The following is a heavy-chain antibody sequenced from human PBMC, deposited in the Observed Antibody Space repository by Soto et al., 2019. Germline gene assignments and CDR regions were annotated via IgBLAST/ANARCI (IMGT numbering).Heavy chain of an antibody. D-gene: IGHD5-18*01. J-gene: IGHJ6*02. Sequence: PGGSLRLSCAASGFTFSSYDMHWVRQATGKGLEWVSAIDTAGGTYYSVSVKGRFTMSRENARNSLYLQMNSLRAEDTAVYYCVREVDTGVLGYYGLDVWGQGTTVTVSS. CDR2: IDTAGGT. CDR1: GFTFSSYD. V-gene: IGHV3-13*01. CDR3: VREVDTGVLGYYGLDV.